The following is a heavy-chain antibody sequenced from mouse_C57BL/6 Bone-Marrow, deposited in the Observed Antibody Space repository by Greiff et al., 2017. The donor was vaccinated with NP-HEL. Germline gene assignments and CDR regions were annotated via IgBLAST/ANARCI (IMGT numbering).Heavy chain of an antibody. CDR3: ARHEYVYAMDY. CDR2: ISNGGGST. Sequence: EVQLVESGGGLVQPGGSLKLSCAASGFTFSDYYMYWVRQTPEKRLEWVAYISNGGGSTYYPDTVKGRFTISRDNAKNTLYLQMSRLKSEDTAMYYCARHEYVYAMDYWGQGTSVTVSS. V-gene: IGHV5-12*01. CDR1: GFTFSDYY. D-gene: IGHD5-1*01. J-gene: IGHJ4*01.